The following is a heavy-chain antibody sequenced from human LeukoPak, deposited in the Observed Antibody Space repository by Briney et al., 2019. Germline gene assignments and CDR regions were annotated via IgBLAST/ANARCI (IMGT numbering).Heavy chain of an antibody. CDR1: GFSVSNNY. CDR3: ARLYSSSSGRTFDV. Sequence: PGGSLRLSCAASGFSVSNNYMAWVRQAPGKGLEWVVNIKQDGGEKYYVDSVKGRFTISRDNANNSLYLQMNSLRAEDTAVYYCARLYSSSSGRTFDVWGQGTMVTVSS. V-gene: IGHV3-7*03. CDR2: IKQDGGEK. D-gene: IGHD6-6*01. J-gene: IGHJ3*01.